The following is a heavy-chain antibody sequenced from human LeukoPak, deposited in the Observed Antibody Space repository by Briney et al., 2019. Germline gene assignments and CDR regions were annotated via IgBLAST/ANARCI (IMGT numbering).Heavy chain of an antibody. CDR3: ARGMSSVAAVGL. CDR2: ISHSGNA. CDR1: GFSINTAHY. Sequence: PSETLSLTCAVSGFSINTAHYWGWVRQPPGEGLEWIESISHSGNAYYNPSLKSRVTISLDASKNQFSLKVTSLTAADTAVYYCARGMSSVAAVGLWGRGTLVTVSS. J-gene: IGHJ1*01. D-gene: IGHD6-13*01. V-gene: IGHV4-38-2*01.